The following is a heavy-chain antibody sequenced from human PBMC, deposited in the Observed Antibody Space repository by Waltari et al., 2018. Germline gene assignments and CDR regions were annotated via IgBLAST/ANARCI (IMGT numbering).Heavy chain of an antibody. D-gene: IGHD6-13*01. J-gene: IGHJ4*02. V-gene: IGHV4-38-2*01. CDR3: ARHKGSSSWLVDY. CDR2: IYHSGST. Sequence: QVQLQESGPGLVKPSETLSLTCAVSGYSISSGYYWGWIRQPPGKGLEWIGSIYHSGSTYYNPSLKGRVTISVDTSKNQFSLKLSSVTAADTAVYYCARHKGSSSWLVDYWGQGTLVTVSS. CDR1: GYSISSGYY.